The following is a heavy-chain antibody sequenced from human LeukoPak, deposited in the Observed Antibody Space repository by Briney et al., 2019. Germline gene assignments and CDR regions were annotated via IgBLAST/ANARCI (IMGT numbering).Heavy chain of an antibody. D-gene: IGHD3-10*01. CDR2: ISGSGGST. Sequence: GGSLRLSCAASGLTFSNYAMSWVRQAPGKGLEWVSTISGSGGSTYYAYSVKGRFTISRDNSKNTLYLQMNSLRAEDTAVYYCAKDPTYYYGSGTGPIFDYWGQGTLVTVSS. J-gene: IGHJ4*02. CDR1: GLTFSNYA. CDR3: AKDPTYYYGSGTGPIFDY. V-gene: IGHV3-23*01.